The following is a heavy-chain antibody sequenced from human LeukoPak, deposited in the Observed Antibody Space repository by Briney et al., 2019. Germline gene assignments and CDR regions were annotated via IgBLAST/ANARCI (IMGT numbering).Heavy chain of an antibody. Sequence: PGRSLRLSCAASGFTFDDYAMHWVRQAPGKGLEWVSGISWNSGSIGYADSVKGRFTISRDNAKNSLYLQMDSLRAEDTAVYYCARPMNYYDNSPSQYRWFDPWGQGTLVTVSS. CDR3: ARPMNYYDNSPSQYRWFDP. D-gene: IGHD3-22*01. V-gene: IGHV3-9*01. J-gene: IGHJ5*02. CDR2: ISWNSGSI. CDR1: GFTFDDYA.